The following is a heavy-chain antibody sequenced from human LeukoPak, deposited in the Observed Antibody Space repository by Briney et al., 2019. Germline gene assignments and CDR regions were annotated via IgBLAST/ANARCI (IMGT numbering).Heavy chain of an antibody. CDR1: GGSISSYY. CDR3: ARDPQHVWFGENPRGVGPVALANDAFDI. Sequence: SETLSLTCTVSGGSISSYYGSWIRQPAGKGLEWLGRIYISGSGSTNYNPSLKSRVTMSVDTSKNQCSLRLSSVTAADTAVYYCARDPQHVWFGENPRGVGPVALANDAFDIWGQGTMVTVSS. J-gene: IGHJ3*02. D-gene: IGHD3-10*01. CDR2: IYISGSGST. V-gene: IGHV4-4*07.